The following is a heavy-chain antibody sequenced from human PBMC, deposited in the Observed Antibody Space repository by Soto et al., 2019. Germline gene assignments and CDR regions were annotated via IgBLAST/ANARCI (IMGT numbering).Heavy chain of an antibody. CDR1: GFTFDDYA. V-gene: IGHV3-9*01. CDR3: EKERGYGGNDNPPLDY. CDR2: ISWNSGSI. D-gene: IGHD5-12*01. J-gene: IGHJ4*02. Sequence: PGGSLRLSCAASGFTFDDYAMHWVRQAPGKGLEWVSGISWNSGSIGYADSVKGRFTISRDNAKNSLYLQMNSLRAEDTALYYWEKERGYGGNDNPPLDYGAQETLFTVS.